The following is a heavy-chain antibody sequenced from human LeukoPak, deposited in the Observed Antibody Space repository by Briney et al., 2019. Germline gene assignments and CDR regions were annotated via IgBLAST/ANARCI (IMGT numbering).Heavy chain of an antibody. CDR2: IRYDGSNK. J-gene: IGHJ4*02. Sequence: PGGSLRLSCAASGFTFSSYGMHWVRQAPGKGLEWVAFIRYDGSNKYYADSVKGRFTISRDNSKNTLYLQMNSLRAEDTAVYYCAKSSETTPYDFWSGYYPFDYWGQGTLVTVSS. CDR3: AKSSETTPYDFWSGYYPFDY. CDR1: GFTFSSYG. D-gene: IGHD3-3*01. V-gene: IGHV3-30*02.